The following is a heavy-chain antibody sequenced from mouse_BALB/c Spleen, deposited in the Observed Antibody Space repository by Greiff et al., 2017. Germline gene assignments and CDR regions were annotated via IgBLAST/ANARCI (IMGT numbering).Heavy chain of an antibody. V-gene: IGHV5-9-3*01. CDR3: ARQGLYYGNPAYYFDY. Sequence: EVQRVESGGGLVKPGGSLKLSCAASGFTFSSYAMSWVRQTPEKRLEWVATISSGGSYTYYPDSVKGRFTISRDNAKNTLYLQMSSLRSEDTAMYYCARQGLYYGNPAYYFDYWGQGTTLTVSS. CDR2: ISSGGSYT. CDR1: GFTFSSYA. J-gene: IGHJ2*01. D-gene: IGHD2-1*01.